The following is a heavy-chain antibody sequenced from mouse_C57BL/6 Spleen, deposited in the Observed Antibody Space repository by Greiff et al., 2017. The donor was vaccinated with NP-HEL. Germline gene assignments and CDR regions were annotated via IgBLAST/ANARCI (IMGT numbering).Heavy chain of an antibody. CDR2: IDPETGGT. CDR3: TPIYYGL. J-gene: IGHJ4*01. Sequence: QVQLKESGAELVRPGASVTLSCKASGYTFTDYEMHWVKQTPVHGLEWIGAIDPETGGTAYNQKFKGKAILTADKSSSTAYMELRSLTSEDSGVYYWTPIYYGLWGQGTSVPVSS. D-gene: IGHD2-2*01. V-gene: IGHV1-15*01. CDR1: GYTFTDYE.